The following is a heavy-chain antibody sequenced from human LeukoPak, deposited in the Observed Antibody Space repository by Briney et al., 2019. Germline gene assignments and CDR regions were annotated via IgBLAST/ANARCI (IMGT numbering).Heavy chain of an antibody. CDR1: GFTFSSYG. J-gene: IGHJ3*02. CDR3: AGTWDSSSSRAFDI. CDR2: IKQDGSEK. D-gene: IGHD6-6*01. Sequence: GGSLRLSCAASGFTFSSYGMSWVRQAPGKGLEWVANIKQDGSEKYYVDSVKGRFTISRDNAKNSLYLQMNSLRAEDTAVYYCAGTWDSSSSRAFDIWGQGTMVTVSS. V-gene: IGHV3-7*01.